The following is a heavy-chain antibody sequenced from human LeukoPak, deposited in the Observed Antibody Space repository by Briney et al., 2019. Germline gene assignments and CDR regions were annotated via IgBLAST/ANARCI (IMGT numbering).Heavy chain of an antibody. CDR3: ARAVEMATIGGNYYFDY. D-gene: IGHD5-24*01. V-gene: IGHV1-69*04. J-gene: IGHJ4*02. Sequence: SVKVSCKASGGAFSSYAISWVRQAPGQGLEWMGRIIPIFGIANYAQKFQGRVTITADKSTSTAYMELSSRRSEDTAVYYCARAVEMATIGGNYYFDYWGQGPLVAVSS. CDR1: GGAFSSYA. CDR2: IIPIFGIA.